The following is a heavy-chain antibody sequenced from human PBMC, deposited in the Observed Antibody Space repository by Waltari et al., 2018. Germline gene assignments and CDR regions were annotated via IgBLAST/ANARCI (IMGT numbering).Heavy chain of an antibody. CDR3: ARAYGVTNPPAEYFQH. CDR1: GYTFTSYY. Sequence: QVQLVQSGAEVKKPGASVKVSCKASGYTFTSYYMHWVRQAPGQGLEWMGIINPRGGSTSDAQKFQGRVTMTRDTSTSTVYMELSSLRSEDTAVYYCARAYGVTNPPAEYFQHWGQGTLVTVSS. CDR2: INPRGGST. J-gene: IGHJ1*01. V-gene: IGHV1-46*01. D-gene: IGHD4-17*01.